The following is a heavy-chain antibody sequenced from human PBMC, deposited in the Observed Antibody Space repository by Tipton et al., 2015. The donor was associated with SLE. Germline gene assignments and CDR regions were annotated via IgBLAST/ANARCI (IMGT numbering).Heavy chain of an antibody. CDR3: ARHRVGATYYFDY. CDR1: GGSISSGSYY. CDR2: IYSRGST. D-gene: IGHD1-26*01. J-gene: IGHJ4*02. V-gene: IGHV4-61*02. Sequence: TLSLTCSVSGGSISSGSYYWSWIRQPAGKGLEWIGRIYSRGSTNSNLSLKSRVTISADTSKNQFSLMLSSVTAADTAVYYCARHRVGATYYFDYWGQGTLVTVSS.